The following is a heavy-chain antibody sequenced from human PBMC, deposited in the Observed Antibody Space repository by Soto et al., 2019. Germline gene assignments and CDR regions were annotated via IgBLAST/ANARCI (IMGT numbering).Heavy chain of an antibody. J-gene: IGHJ6*03. CDR1: GGSFSGYY. V-gene: IGHV4-34*01. CDR2: INHSGST. CDR3: ARARIYCRSTSCHSYYYYMDV. D-gene: IGHD2-2*01. Sequence: SETLSLTCAVYGGSFSGYYWSWIRQPPGKGLEWIGEINHSGSTNYNPSLKSRVTISVDTSKNQFSLKLSSVTAADTAVYYCARARIYCRSTSCHSYYYYMDVWGKGTTVTVSS.